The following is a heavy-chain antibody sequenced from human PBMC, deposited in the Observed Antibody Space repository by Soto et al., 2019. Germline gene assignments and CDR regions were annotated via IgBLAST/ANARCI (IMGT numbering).Heavy chain of an antibody. Sequence: PSETLSLTCTVSGGSISSSSYYWGWIRQPPGKGLEWIGSIYYSGSTYYNPSLKSRVTISVDTSKNQFSLKLSSVTAADTAVYYCARLRYSYGDYWGQGTLVTVSS. CDR3: ARLRYSYGDY. CDR2: IYYSGST. D-gene: IGHD5-18*01. J-gene: IGHJ4*02. V-gene: IGHV4-39*01. CDR1: GGSISSSSYY.